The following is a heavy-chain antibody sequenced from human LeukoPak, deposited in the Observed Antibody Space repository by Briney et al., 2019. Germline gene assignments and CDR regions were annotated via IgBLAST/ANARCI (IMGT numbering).Heavy chain of an antibody. V-gene: IGHV4-31*03. CDR1: GGSISSGGYY. D-gene: IGHD3-22*01. J-gene: IGHJ4*02. CDR2: IYYSGST. CDR3: ARHGSGDSSGYYALAIFDY. Sequence: ASETLSLTCTVSGGSISSGGYYWSWIRQHPGKGLEWIGYIYYSGSTYYNPPLKSRVTISVDTSKNQFSLKLSSVTAADTAVYYCARHGSGDSSGYYALAIFDYWGQGTLVTVSS.